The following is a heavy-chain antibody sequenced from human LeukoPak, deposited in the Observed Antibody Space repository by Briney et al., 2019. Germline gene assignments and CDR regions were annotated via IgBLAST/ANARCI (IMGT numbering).Heavy chain of an antibody. CDR2: INPNSGGT. CDR3: ARADMTTITYPEY. J-gene: IGHJ4*02. D-gene: IGHD5-24*01. V-gene: IGHV1-2*02. CDR1: GYTFTGYY. Sequence: ASVKVSCKASGYTFTGYYMHWVRQAPGQGLEWMGWINPNSGGTNYQGRVTMTRDTSISTAYMELSRLRSDDTALYYCARADMTTITYPEYWGQGTPVTVSS.